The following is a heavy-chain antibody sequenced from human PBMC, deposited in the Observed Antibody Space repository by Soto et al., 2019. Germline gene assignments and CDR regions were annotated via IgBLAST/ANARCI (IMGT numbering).Heavy chain of an antibody. CDR2: ISGSGGST. CDR3: AKHRLKCIAGLYGMDD. J-gene: IGHJ6*02. CDR1: GFTFSSYA. V-gene: IGHV3-23*01. D-gene: IGHD6-13*01. Sequence: GGSLRLSCAASGFTFSSYAMSWVRQAPGKGLEWVSAISGSGGSTYYADSVKGRFTISRDNSKNTLYLQMNSLRAEDTAVYYCAKHRLKCIAGLYGMDDCGQRTTVTVSS.